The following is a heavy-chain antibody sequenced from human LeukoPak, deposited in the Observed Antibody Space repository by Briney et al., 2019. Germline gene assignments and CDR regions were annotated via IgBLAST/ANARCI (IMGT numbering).Heavy chain of an antibody. D-gene: IGHD3-22*01. CDR1: GFPFRAYS. CDR3: AKAYYDSSGYSYYFDY. J-gene: IGHJ4*02. CDR2: IIGSSAYV. Sequence: GGSLRLSCAASGFPFRAYSMNWVRRAPGKGREWVSSIIGSSAYVYYADSVKGRFTVSRDNDKTSMYMQMSSLRAEDTAVYYCAKAYYDSSGYSYYFDYWGQGTPVTVSS. V-gene: IGHV3-21*01.